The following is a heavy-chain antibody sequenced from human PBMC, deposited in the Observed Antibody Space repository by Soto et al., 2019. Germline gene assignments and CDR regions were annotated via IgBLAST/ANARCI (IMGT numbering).Heavy chain of an antibody. D-gene: IGHD5-12*01. CDR1: GFTFTSYA. J-gene: IGHJ4*02. CDR3: AKMVHGGYVSYFDS. CDR2: TSGSGDTT. V-gene: IGHV3-23*01. Sequence: GGSLRLSCEASGFTFTSYAMSWVRQAPGKGLEWVSATSGSGDTTYYADSVKGRFTISRDNSEKRLYLQMNSLRAEDTAVYYCAKMVHGGYVSYFDSWGQGTLVTVSS.